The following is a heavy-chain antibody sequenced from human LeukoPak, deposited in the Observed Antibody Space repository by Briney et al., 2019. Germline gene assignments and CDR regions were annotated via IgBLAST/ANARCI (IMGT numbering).Heavy chain of an antibody. D-gene: IGHD3-22*01. J-gene: IGHJ4*02. V-gene: IGHV3-21*01. CDR3: ARDPLAYDSQY. CDR2: ISSSSSYI. CDR1: GFTFSSYS. Sequence: GGSLRLSCAASGFTFSSYSMNWVRQAPGKGLEWVSSISSSSSYIYYADSVKGRSTISRDNAKNSLYLQMNSLRAEDTAVYYCARDPLAYDSQYWGQGTLVTVSS.